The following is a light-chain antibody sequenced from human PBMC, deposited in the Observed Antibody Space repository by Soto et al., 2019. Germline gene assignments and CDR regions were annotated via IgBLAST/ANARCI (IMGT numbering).Light chain of an antibody. CDR1: RTLLHSNGYNY. CDR2: LGS. V-gene: IGKV2-28*01. J-gene: IGKJ5*01. Sequence: DIVMTQSPISLPVTPGEPASISFRSSRTLLHSNGYNYLDWYLQKPGQSPQLLIYLGSNRSSGVPDRFSGSGSGTDFTLKISRVEAEDVGVYYCMQALQTPWTFGQGTRLEI. CDR3: MQALQTPWT.